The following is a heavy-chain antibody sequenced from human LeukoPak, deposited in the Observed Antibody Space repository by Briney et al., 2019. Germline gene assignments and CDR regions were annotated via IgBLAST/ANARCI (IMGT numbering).Heavy chain of an antibody. CDR3: ARVRTNCSGGSCYSYDAFDI. D-gene: IGHD2-15*01. CDR2: IYYSGST. V-gene: IGHV4-39*07. J-gene: IGHJ3*02. CDR1: GGSISSSSYY. Sequence: SETLSLTCTVSGGSISSSSYYWGWIRQPPGKGLEWIGSIYYSGSTYYNPSLKSRVTISVDTSKNQFSLKLSSVTAADTAVYYCARVRTNCSGGSCYSYDAFDIWGQGTMVTVSS.